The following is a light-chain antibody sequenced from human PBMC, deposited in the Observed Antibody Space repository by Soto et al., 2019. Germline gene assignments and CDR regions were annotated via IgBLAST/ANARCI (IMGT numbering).Light chain of an antibody. Sequence: QSALTQPPSASGSPGQSVTISCTGTSSDVGKYDYVSWFQHHPGKAPKLIIYEVSKRPSGVPDRFSGSKSGSTASLTVSGLQAEDEADYFCSSYSISTAYLFGTGTQLTVL. J-gene: IGLJ1*01. CDR2: EVS. CDR3: SSYSISTAYL. V-gene: IGLV2-8*01. CDR1: SSDVGKYDY.